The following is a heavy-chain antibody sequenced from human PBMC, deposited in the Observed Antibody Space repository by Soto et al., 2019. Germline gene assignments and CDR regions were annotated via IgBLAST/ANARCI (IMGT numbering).Heavy chain of an antibody. CDR2: ISSSGSTI. CDR1: GFTFSSYE. J-gene: IGHJ6*02. D-gene: IGHD3-3*01. Sequence: GGSLRLSCAASGFTFSSYEMNWVRQAPGKGLEWVSYISSSGSTIYYADSVKGRFTISRDNAKNSLYLQMDSLRAEDTAVYYCARDPEYYDFWSGYRTDGMDVWGQGTTVTVS. V-gene: IGHV3-48*03. CDR3: ARDPEYYDFWSGYRTDGMDV.